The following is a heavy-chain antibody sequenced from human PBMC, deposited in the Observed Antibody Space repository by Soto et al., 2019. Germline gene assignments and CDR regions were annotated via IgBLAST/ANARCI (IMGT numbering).Heavy chain of an antibody. J-gene: IGHJ5*02. CDR3: ARHTGYVWGSMKGAGWFDP. CDR2: IYPGDSDT. Sequence: EVQLVQSGAEVKKPGESLKISCNGSGYSFTSYWIAWVRQMPGKGLEWMGIIYPGDSDTRYSPSFEGQVTFSADKTINTAYLQWSSLKASDTAMYYCARHTGYVWGSMKGAGWFDPWGQGTLVTVSS. D-gene: IGHD3-16*01. CDR1: GYSFTSYW. V-gene: IGHV5-51*01.